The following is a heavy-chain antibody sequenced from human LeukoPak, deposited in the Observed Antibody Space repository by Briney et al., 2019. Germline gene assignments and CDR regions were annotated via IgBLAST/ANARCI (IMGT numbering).Heavy chain of an antibody. CDR1: GFTFISYW. CDR2: INGDGSTI. CDR3: AKEAAAADFDY. Sequence: GGSLRLSCAASGFTFISYWMHWVRQAPGKGLVWVSRINGDGSTISYADSVKGRFTISRDNAKNTLYLQMNSLRAEDTAVYYCAKEAAAADFDYWGQGTLVTVSP. V-gene: IGHV3-74*01. D-gene: IGHD6-13*01. J-gene: IGHJ4*02.